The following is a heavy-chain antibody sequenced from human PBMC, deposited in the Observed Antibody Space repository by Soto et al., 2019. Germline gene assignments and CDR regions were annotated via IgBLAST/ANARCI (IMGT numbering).Heavy chain of an antibody. CDR1: DYSISTGYY. J-gene: IGHJ4*02. Sequence: PSETRSPTLGGSDYSISTGYYSACVRQRPGKGVKCIGSMNHRGKTPSIPSLDSRVTKSVDTSKYQDSMKVTAVAAAETAVYRCARSGDDYGSYIDYWGQGTLVTVSS. V-gene: IGHV4-38-2*01. D-gene: IGHD4-17*01. CDR3: ARSGDDYGSYIDY. CDR2: MNHRGKT.